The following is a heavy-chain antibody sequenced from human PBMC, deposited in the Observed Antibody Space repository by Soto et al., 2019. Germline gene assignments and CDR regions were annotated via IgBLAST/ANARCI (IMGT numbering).Heavy chain of an antibody. CDR3: TTIVAVPSAHTYYSFDL. Sequence: EAQLVESGGGLVKPGGSLRLSCAASDFTFINAWMNWVRQAPGEGLEWVGRIKSQTDGETTDYAAPVQGRFTISRDDSKNTLFLQMNSLKTEDTAVYYCTTIVAVPSAHTYYSFDLWGQGTMVTVSS. J-gene: IGHJ3*01. CDR1: DFTFINAW. D-gene: IGHD2-2*01. V-gene: IGHV3-15*07. CDR2: IKSQTDGETT.